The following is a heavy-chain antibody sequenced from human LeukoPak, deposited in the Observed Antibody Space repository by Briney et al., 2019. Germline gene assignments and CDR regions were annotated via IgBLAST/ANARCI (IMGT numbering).Heavy chain of an antibody. V-gene: IGHV3-30*02. Sequence: PGGSLRLSCAASGFTFSSYGMHWVRQAPGKGLEWVTFIRYDGSNKYYADSVKGRFTISRDNSKNTLYLQMNSLRAEDTAVYYCAKGSDSSTPDSTDYWGQGTLVTVSS. J-gene: IGHJ4*02. CDR2: IRYDGSNK. D-gene: IGHD6-13*01. CDR1: GFTFSSYG. CDR3: AKGSDSSTPDSTDY.